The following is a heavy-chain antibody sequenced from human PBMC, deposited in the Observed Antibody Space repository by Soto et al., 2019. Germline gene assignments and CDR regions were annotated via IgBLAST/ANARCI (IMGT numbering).Heavy chain of an antibody. CDR1: GGSISSSSYS. CDR3: GRQPGHCGSTTCFGYYSVDV. V-gene: IGHV4-39*01. CDR2: IYYSGST. Sequence: QLQLQESGPRLVKPSETLSLTCSVSGGSISSSSYSWGWIRQPPGKGLEWIGTIYYSGSTHYNPSREGRVARAADTPNHQLSLRLSSVTAADTAVYYCGRQPGHCGSTTCFGYYSVDVWGQGTTVTVS. D-gene: IGHD2-2*01. J-gene: IGHJ6*02.